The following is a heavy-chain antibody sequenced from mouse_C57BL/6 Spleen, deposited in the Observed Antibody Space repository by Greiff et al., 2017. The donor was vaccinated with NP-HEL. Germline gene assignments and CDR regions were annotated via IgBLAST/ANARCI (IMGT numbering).Heavy chain of an antibody. V-gene: IGHV5-4*01. Sequence: EVKLQESGGGLVKPGGSLKLSCAASGFTFSSYAMSWVRQTPEKRLEWVATISDGGSYTYYPDNVKGRFTISRDNAKNNLYLQMSHLKSEDTAMYYCARDHYYGSSYYAMDYWGQGTSVTVSS. CDR2: ISDGGSYT. CDR3: ARDHYYGSSYYAMDY. J-gene: IGHJ4*01. D-gene: IGHD1-1*01. CDR1: GFTFSSYA.